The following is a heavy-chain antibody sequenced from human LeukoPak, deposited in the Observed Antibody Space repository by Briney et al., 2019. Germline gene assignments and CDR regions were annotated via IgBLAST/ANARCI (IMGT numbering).Heavy chain of an antibody. J-gene: IGHJ4*02. CDR2: IYYSGSA. CDR3: ARDRYSSSWYVFDY. V-gene: IGHV4-59*12. D-gene: IGHD6-13*01. Sequence: SETLSLTCTVSGGSISSYYWSWIRQPPGKGLEWIGYIYYSGSANYNPSLKSRVTISVDTSKNQFSLKLSSVTAADTAVYYCARDRYSSSWYVFDYWGQGTLVTVSS. CDR1: GGSISSYY.